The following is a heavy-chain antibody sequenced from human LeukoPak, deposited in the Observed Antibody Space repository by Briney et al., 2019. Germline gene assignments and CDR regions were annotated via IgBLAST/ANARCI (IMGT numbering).Heavy chain of an antibody. J-gene: IGHJ4*02. CDR3: ARLPEDSSGYYYYFDY. CDR1: GGSISSSSYY. CDR2: IYYSGST. D-gene: IGHD3-22*01. V-gene: IGHV4-39*01. Sequence: KPSETLSLTCTVSGGSISSSSYYWGSIRQPPGNGLEWVGSIYYSGSTYYNPSLKSRVTISVDTSKNQFSLKLSSVTAADTAVYYCARLPEDSSGYYYYFDYWGQGTLVTVSS.